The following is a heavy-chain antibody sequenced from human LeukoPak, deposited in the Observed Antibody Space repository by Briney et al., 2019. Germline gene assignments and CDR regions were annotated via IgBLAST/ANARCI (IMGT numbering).Heavy chain of an antibody. Sequence: GGSLRLSCAASGFTFSSYAMHWVRQAPGKGLEWVAVISYDGSNKYYADSVKGRFTISRDNSKNTLYLQMNSLRAEDTAVFYCARDLQSSGWYEALDYWGQGTLVTVSS. CDR2: ISYDGSNK. J-gene: IGHJ4*02. D-gene: IGHD6-19*01. CDR3: ARDLQSSGWYEALDY. CDR1: GFTFSSYA. V-gene: IGHV3-30-3*01.